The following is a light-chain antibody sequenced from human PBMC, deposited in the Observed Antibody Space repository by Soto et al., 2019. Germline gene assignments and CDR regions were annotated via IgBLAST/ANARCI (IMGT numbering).Light chain of an antibody. Sequence: DTQMTQSPASLSASLGDRVPITCLGSQSISSYLNWYQQKPGKAPKLLIYAASSLQSGVPSRFSGSGSGTDFTLTISSLQPEDFATYYCQPSYSTLPITFGQGRRPEIK. V-gene: IGKV1-39*01. CDR1: QSISSY. CDR3: QPSYSTLPIT. J-gene: IGKJ5*01. CDR2: AAS.